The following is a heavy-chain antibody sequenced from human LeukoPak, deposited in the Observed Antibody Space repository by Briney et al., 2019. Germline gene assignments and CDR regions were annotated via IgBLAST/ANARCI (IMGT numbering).Heavy chain of an antibody. D-gene: IGHD6-19*01. Sequence: PGGSLRLSCAASGFTLSSYWMSWVCEAPGKGLEWVSGISDSGGRTYYADSVKGRFTISRDNSKNTLYLQMNSLRAEDTAIYYCAKMPVSYSSGWSTFDYWGQGTLVTVSS. CDR1: GFTLSSYW. J-gene: IGHJ4*02. CDR3: AKMPVSYSSGWSTFDY. CDR2: ISDSGGRT. V-gene: IGHV3-23*01.